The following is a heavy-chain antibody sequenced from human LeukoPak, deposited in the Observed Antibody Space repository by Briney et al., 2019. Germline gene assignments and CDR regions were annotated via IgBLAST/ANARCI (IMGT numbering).Heavy chain of an antibody. Sequence: GGTLRLSCAASGFTFSSYGMSWVRQAPGKGLEWVSAISGSGGSTYYADSVKGRFTISRDNSKNTLYLQMNSLRAEDTAVYYCAKVEMTTVTTWANFLYYYYYYMDVWGKGTTVTISS. J-gene: IGHJ6*03. CDR1: GFTFSSYG. V-gene: IGHV3-23*01. CDR3: AKVEMTTVTTWANFLYYYYYYMDV. D-gene: IGHD4-17*01. CDR2: ISGSGGST.